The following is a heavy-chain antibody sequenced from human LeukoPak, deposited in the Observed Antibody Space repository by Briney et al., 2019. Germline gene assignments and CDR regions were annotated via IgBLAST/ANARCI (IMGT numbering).Heavy chain of an antibody. V-gene: IGHV1-46*01. D-gene: IGHD3-10*01. Sequence: APVRVSCKATGYTFTSYYMDWVRPAPGKGLEWMGIINPSGGSTSYAQKFQGRVTMIRDTSTSTVYMELSSLRSEDTAVYYCARGWFGELLDAEYFQHWGQGTLVTVSS. CDR1: GYTFTSYY. J-gene: IGHJ1*01. CDR2: INPSGGST. CDR3: ARGWFGELLDAEYFQH.